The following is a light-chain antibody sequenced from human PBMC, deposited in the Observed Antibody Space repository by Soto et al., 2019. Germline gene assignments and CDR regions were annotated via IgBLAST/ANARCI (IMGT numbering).Light chain of an antibody. CDR1: SNDIGGYNY. Sequence: HSALTQPASVSGSPGQSITIPCTGTSNDIGGYNYVSWYQQHPGKVPKLMIFDVSYRPSGISDRFSGSKSGNTASLTISGLQPEDEADYYCSSYGASSTLFGGGTKVTVL. CDR2: DVS. J-gene: IGLJ2*01. CDR3: SSYGASSTL. V-gene: IGLV2-14*03.